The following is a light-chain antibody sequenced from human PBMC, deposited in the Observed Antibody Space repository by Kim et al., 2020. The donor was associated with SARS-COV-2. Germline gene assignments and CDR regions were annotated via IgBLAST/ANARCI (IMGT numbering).Light chain of an antibody. CDR1: KLGDKY. J-gene: IGLJ2*01. CDR3: QAWDSSVV. CDR2: QDS. Sequence: VSESPGQTASITCSGDKLGDKYACWYQQQPGQSPVLVIYQDSKRPSGIPERFSGSNSGNTATLTISGTQAMDEADYYCQAWDSSVVFGGGTQLTVL. V-gene: IGLV3-1*01.